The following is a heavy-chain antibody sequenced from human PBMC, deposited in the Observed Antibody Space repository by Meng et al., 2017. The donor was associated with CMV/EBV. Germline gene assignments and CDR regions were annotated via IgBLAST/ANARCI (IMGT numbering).Heavy chain of an antibody. CDR1: GFTFSSYW. V-gene: IGHV3-7*01. CDR3: ARDKRYCSSTSCYRNFDY. CDR2: IKQDGSEK. D-gene: IGHD2-2*01. Sequence: GGSLRLSCAASGFTFSSYWMSWVRQAPGKGLEWVANIKQDGSEKYYVDSVKGRFTISRDNAKNSLYLQMNSLRAEDTAVYYCARDKRYCSSTSCYRNFDYWGQGTLVTVSS. J-gene: IGHJ4*02.